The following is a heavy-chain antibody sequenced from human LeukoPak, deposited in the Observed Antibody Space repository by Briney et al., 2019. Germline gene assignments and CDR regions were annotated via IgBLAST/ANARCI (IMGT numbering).Heavy chain of an antibody. J-gene: IGHJ6*02. V-gene: IGHV1-18*01. D-gene: IGHD1-1*01. CDR1: GYTFTGYG. Sequence: GASVKVSCKASGYTFTGYGISWVRQAPGQGLEWMGWISAYNGNTNHAQKLQDRVTMTTDTSTSTAYMELRSLRSDDTAVYYCARDRKTARLGYYYYGMDVWGQGTTVTVSS. CDR2: ISAYNGNT. CDR3: ARDRKTARLGYYYYGMDV.